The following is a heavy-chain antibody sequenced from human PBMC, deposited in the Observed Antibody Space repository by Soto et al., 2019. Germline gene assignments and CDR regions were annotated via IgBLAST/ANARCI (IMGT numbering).Heavy chain of an antibody. CDR1: VDIFNNNC. CDR2: IHPCDSDS. D-gene: IGHD3-22*01. J-gene: IGHJ4*02. V-gene: IGHV5-51*01. Sequence: PGESLKISCKGSVDIFNNNCIGWLRQMRVKGLEWKGIIHPCDSDSRYSPSFQGQVTMSVDKSINTAYLQWSSLKASDTAMYYCARRDNSGFPEYWGPGTMVTLSS. CDR3: ARRDNSGFPEY.